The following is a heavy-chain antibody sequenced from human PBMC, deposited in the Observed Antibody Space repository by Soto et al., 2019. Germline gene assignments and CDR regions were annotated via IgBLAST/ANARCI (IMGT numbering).Heavy chain of an antibody. V-gene: IGHV4-4*02. CDR2: IYHSGST. Sequence: SETLSLTCAVSGGSISSSNWWSWVRQPPGKGLEWIGEIYHSGSTNYNPSLKSRVTISVDKSKNQFSLKLSSVTAADTAVYYCALDSRSSNGGLYYYAMDVWGQGTTVTVSS. D-gene: IGHD6-6*01. CDR1: GGSISSSNW. J-gene: IGHJ6*02. CDR3: ALDSRSSNGGLYYYAMDV.